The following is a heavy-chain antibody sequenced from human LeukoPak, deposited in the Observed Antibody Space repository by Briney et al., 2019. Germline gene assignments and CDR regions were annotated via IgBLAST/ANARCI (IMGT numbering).Heavy chain of an antibody. Sequence: GGSLRLSCTASGFTFGDYYMTWIRQAPGKGPEWLSYINSSGRTIYYADSVRGRVTISRDNAKNSLYLQMNSLRVEDTDIYYCARDRDYSTSPFDYWGQGTLVTVSS. CDR3: ARDRDYSTSPFDY. V-gene: IGHV3-11*01. D-gene: IGHD2/OR15-2a*01. CDR2: INSSGRTI. J-gene: IGHJ4*02. CDR1: GFTFGDYY.